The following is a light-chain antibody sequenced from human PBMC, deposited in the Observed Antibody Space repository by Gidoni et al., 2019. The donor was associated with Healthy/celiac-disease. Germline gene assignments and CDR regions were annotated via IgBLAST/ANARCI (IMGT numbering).Light chain of an antibody. CDR2: LGS. J-gene: IGKJ4*01. V-gene: IGKV2-28*01. CDR1: QSLLHSNGYNY. CDR3: IQALQTLQLT. Sequence: EIVMTQSPLSLPVPPGAPASISCRSSQSLLHSNGYNYLDWYLQKPGQSPQLLIYLGSNRASGVPDRFSGSGSGTDFTLIISRVEADDVGVYYCIQALQTLQLTFGGGTKVEIK.